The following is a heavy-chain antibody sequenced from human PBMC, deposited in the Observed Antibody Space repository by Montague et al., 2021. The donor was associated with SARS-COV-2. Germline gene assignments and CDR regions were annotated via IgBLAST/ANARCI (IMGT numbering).Heavy chain of an antibody. Sequence: SLRLSCAASGFTLRGYWMTWVRQAPGKGLEWVANINRDGTEESYVDSVRGRFTISRDNAQNSLFLQINRLRVEDTAVYYCARDRGWQSYDSWGQGTLVIVSS. V-gene: IGHV3-7*01. CDR1: GFTLRGYW. J-gene: IGHJ4*02. CDR3: ARDRGWQSYDS. D-gene: IGHD6-19*01. CDR2: INRDGTEE.